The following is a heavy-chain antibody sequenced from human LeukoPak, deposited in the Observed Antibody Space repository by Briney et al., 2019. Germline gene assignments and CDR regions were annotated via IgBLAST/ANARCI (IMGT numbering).Heavy chain of an antibody. CDR2: INPSGGST. CDR1: GYTFTSDY. D-gene: IGHD6-13*01. Sequence: ASVKVSCKASGYTFTSDYMHWVRQAPGPGLEWMGIINPSGGSTSYAQKCQGRDTMLRDTSTSTVYMELSSLRSEDTAVYYCARDGSGIAGYWGQGTLVTVSS. J-gene: IGHJ4*02. CDR3: ARDGSGIAGY. V-gene: IGHV1-46*01.